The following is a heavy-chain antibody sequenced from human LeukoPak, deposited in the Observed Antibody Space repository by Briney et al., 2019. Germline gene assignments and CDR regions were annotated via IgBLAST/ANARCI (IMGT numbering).Heavy chain of an antibody. CDR3: ARVKGGYLYCSSSLYFDF. CDR1: GGTFIIYA. J-gene: IGHJ4*02. V-gene: IGHV1-69*04. CDR2: IIPFLVIA. D-gene: IGHD2-21*01. Sequence: SVTVSYKASGGTFIIYAISWVRQAPGQGGEWGGGIIPFLVIANYPLKFPGTVTSPPHKSTTTSYMALSSLRSEDTALYSCARVKGGYLYCSSSLYFDFWGQGTLVTVSS.